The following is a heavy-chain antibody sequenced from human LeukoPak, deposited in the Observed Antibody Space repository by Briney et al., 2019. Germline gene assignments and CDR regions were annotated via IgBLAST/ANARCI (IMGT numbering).Heavy chain of an antibody. Sequence: GGSLRLSCTASGFTFGAYAMTWVRQAPGKGLEWVSFIRRRTYGGTTEYAASVKGRFTISRDNSKAIDYLQMNRLQTEDTAVYYCARDQYAGYDPYYFDYWGQGTLVTVSS. J-gene: IGHJ4*02. V-gene: IGHV3-49*04. CDR2: IRRRTYGGTT. CDR1: GFTFGAYA. CDR3: ARDQYAGYDPYYFDY. D-gene: IGHD2-2*01.